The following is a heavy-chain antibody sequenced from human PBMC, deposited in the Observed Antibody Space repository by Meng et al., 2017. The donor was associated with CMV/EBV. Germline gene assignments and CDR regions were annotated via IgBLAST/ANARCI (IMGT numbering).Heavy chain of an antibody. CDR2: ISSSGSTI. J-gene: IGHJ6*02. Sequence: GGSLRLSCAASGFTFSDYYMSWIRQAPGKGLGWVSYISSSGSTIYYADSVKGRFTISRDNAKNSLYLQMNSLRAEDTAVYYCARVRGNIAAGGGPNQRGYYYGMDVWGQGTTVTVSS. V-gene: IGHV3-11*01. CDR1: GFTFSDYY. D-gene: IGHD6-13*01. CDR3: ARVRGNIAAGGGPNQRGYYYGMDV.